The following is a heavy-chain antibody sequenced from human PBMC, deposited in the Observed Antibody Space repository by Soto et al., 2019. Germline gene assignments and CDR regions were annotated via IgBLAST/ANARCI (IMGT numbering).Heavy chain of an antibody. J-gene: IGHJ5*02. CDR2: IIPMSGSP. Sequence: QVHLEQSGTEVKKPGSSVKVSCKASGDTFKSYSINWIRQAPGQGLEWMGGIIPMSGSPDYAQKFQGRVTITADESTSTVYMELSILSSEDTAIYYCARDNFVELRGTCFDPWGQGTLVIVSS. V-gene: IGHV1-69*01. CDR1: GDTFKSYS. CDR3: ARDNFVELRGTCFDP. D-gene: IGHD1-7*01.